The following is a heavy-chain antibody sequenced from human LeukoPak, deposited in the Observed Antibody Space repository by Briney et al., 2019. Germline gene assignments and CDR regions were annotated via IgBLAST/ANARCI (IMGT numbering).Heavy chain of an antibody. CDR2: ISGSGGST. Sequence: GGSLRLSCAASGFTFSSYAMSWVRQAPGKGLEWVSAISGSGGSTYYADSVKGRFTISRDNSKNTLYLQMNSLRAEDTAVYYCARDSSGENWFDPWGQGTLVTVSS. J-gene: IGHJ5*02. D-gene: IGHD6-19*01. V-gene: IGHV3-23*01. CDR1: GFTFSSYA. CDR3: ARDSSGENWFDP.